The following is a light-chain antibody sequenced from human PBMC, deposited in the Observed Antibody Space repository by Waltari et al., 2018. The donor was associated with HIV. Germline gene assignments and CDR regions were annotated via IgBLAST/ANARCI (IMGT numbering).Light chain of an antibody. Sequence: EIALTQSPGTLSLSPGERATLSCRASQTISSTYLAWYQQKPGQALRLLIYGASSRATGIPDRFSGSGSGTDFTRTISSLEPEDCAVYYCQQYIGSPRTFGQGTKVELK. CDR2: GAS. J-gene: IGKJ1*01. V-gene: IGKV3-20*01. CDR3: QQYIGSPRT. CDR1: QTISSTY.